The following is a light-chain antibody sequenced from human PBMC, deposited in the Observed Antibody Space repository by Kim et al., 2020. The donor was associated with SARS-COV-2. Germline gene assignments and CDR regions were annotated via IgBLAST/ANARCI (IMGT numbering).Light chain of an antibody. J-gene: IGKJ1*01. CDR3: QQSSSSPPT. CDR1: QNINKY. CDR2: ATS. Sequence: SASVGDRVTITCRASQNINKYLNWYQQKSGTAPKLLIYATSLLQTGFPPRFSGSGSGTDFTLTISSLHPEDFATYYCQQSSSSPPTFGQGTKVEI. V-gene: IGKV1-39*01.